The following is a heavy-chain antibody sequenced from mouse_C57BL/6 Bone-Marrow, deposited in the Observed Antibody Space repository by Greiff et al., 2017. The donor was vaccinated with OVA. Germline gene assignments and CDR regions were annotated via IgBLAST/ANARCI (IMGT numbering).Heavy chain of an antibody. CDR1: GYTFTSYW. V-gene: IGHV1-53*01. D-gene: IGHD3-2*02. J-gene: IGHJ2*01. CDR2: INPSNGGT. Sequence: VQLQQPGTELVKPGASVKLSCKASGYTFTSYWMHWVKQRPGQGLEWIGNINPSNGGTNYNEKFKSKATLTVDNSSSTAYMQLSILTSEDSAVYYCARDSSGYRPFDYWGQGTTLTVSS. CDR3: ARDSSGYRPFDY.